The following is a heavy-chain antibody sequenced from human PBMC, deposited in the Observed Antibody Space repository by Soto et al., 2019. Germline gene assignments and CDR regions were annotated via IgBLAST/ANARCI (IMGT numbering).Heavy chain of an antibody. J-gene: IGHJ4*02. CDR3: ARDPGTRSDY. CDR2: ISAYNGNT. Sequence: QVQLVQSGAEVKKPGPPPPPPSPPPPPTLPTPAISWVRQAPGQGLEWMGWISAYNGNTNYAQKLQGRVTMTTDTSTSTAYMEVRSLRSDDTAVYYCARDPGTRSDYWGQGTLVTVSS. V-gene: IGHV1-18*04. CDR1: PPTLPTPA. D-gene: IGHD3-10*01.